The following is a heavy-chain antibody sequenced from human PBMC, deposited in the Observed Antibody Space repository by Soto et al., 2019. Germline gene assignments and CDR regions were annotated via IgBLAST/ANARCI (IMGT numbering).Heavy chain of an antibody. V-gene: IGHV1-69*13. CDR3: ARVLRLYCSGGSCYNGGNWFDH. CDR1: GGTFSSYA. D-gene: IGHD2-15*01. Sequence: ASVKVSCKASGGTFSSYAMSCVRQAPGQGXEXXGGIIPIFRKPNSEKRLQGRLKLTADEYKSTDYMELSRMRSEETEVYYCARVLRLYCSGGSCYNGGNWFDHWGQGTLVTVYS. CDR2: IIPIFRKP. J-gene: IGHJ5*02.